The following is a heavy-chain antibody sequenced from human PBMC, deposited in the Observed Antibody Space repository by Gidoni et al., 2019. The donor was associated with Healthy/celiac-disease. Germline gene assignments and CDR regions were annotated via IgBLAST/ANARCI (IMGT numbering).Heavy chain of an antibody. CDR2: IDPSYSYT. V-gene: IGHV5-10-1*01. D-gene: IGHD5-12*01. Sequence: EVQLVRSGAEVKKPGASLRISCKGSGYRFTSYWIRWVRQMPGKGLEWMGRIDPSYSYTNYSPSFQGHVTISADKSISTAYLQWSSLKASDTAMYYCARQDSGYDSFDYWGQGTLVTVSS. J-gene: IGHJ4*02. CDR3: ARQDSGYDSFDY. CDR1: GYRFTSYW.